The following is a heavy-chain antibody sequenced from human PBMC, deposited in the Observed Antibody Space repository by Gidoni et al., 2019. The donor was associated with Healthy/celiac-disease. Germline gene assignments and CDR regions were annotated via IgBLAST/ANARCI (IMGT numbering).Heavy chain of an antibody. V-gene: IGHV3-9*01. J-gene: IGHJ4*02. CDR2: ISWNSGSI. Sequence: EVQLVESGGGLVQPGRSLRLSCAASGFTFDDYAMHWVRQAPGQGLEWVSGISWNSGSIGYADSVKGRFTISRDNAKNSLYLQMNSLRAEDTALYYCAKDRGDTVGARGKYFDYWGQGTLVTVSS. CDR3: AKDRGDTVGARGKYFDY. D-gene: IGHD1-26*01. CDR1: GFTFDDYA.